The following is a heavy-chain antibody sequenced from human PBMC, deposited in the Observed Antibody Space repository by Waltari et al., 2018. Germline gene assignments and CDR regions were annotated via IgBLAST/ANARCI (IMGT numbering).Heavy chain of an antibody. CDR2: IYYSGST. V-gene: IGHV4-30-4*08. Sequence: QVQLQESGPGLVKPSQTLSLLSTVSGGSISRGDHSWSWIRQPPGKGLEWIGYIYYSGSTYSNPSLKSRVTISVDTSKNQFSLKLSSVTAADTAVYYCARASGWYLDIWGQGTMVTVSS. CDR1: GGSISRGDHS. D-gene: IGHD2-15*01. J-gene: IGHJ3*02. CDR3: ARASGWYLDI.